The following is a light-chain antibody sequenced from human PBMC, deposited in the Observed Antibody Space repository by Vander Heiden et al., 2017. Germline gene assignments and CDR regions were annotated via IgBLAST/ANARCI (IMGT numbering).Light chain of an antibody. J-gene: IGLJ2*01. CDR2: GNS. CDR1: SPNIGAGYD. V-gene: IGLV1-40*01. CDR3: QSYASSLSGHVV. Sequence: QSVLTQPPSVSGAPGQRVTISCTGSSPNIGAGYDVHWYQPPPGTAPQLLIYGNSNRPSGVPDRFSGSKSGTSASLAITGLQAEDEADYYCQSYASSLSGHVVFGGGTKLTVL.